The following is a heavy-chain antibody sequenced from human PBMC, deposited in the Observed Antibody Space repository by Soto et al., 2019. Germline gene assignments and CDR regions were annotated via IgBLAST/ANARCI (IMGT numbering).Heavy chain of an antibody. D-gene: IGHD2-8*02. CDR2: INPNSGGT. J-gene: IGHJ5*02. Sequence: ASVKVSCKSSGYTFTDYYIHWVRQAPGQGLEWMGWINPNSGGTNYAQKFQGRVTMTRDTSISTAYMELSRLISDDTAVYYCARGEVRVLASFDPRGQGALVTVSS. CDR3: ARGEVRVLASFDP. V-gene: IGHV1-2*02. CDR1: GYTFTDYY.